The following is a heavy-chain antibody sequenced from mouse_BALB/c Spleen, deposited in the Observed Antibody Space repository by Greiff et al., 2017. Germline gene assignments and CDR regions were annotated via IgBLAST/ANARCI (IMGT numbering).Heavy chain of an antibody. CDR3: ARGEYRRGVLFGC. CDR2: ISSGSSTI. D-gene: IGHD5-1*01. J-gene: IGHJ3*01. V-gene: IGHV5-17*02. CDR1: GFTFSSFG. Sequence: EVKLMESGGGLVQPGGSRKLSCAASGFTFSSFGMHWVRQAPEKGLEWVAYISSGSSTIYYADTVKGRFTISRDNPKNTLFLQLTGLRSEDTAMCYCARGEYRRGVLFGCRGEGTLVTVSA.